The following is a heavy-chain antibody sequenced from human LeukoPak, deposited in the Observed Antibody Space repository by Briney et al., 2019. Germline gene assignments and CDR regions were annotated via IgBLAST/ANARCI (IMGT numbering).Heavy chain of an antibody. D-gene: IGHD3-16*01. J-gene: IGHJ4*02. V-gene: IGHV3-11*01. CDR1: GFTFSDYY. CDR3: SRGIWGSYCPSSYYFDY. Sequence: PGGSLRLSCAASGFTFSDYYMSWIRQAPGKGLEWVSYISSSGSTIYNADSVKGRFTISRANAKYSLYLQMNSLRAEDTAVYYCSRGIWGSYCPSSYYFDYWGQGTLVTVSS. CDR2: ISSSGSTI.